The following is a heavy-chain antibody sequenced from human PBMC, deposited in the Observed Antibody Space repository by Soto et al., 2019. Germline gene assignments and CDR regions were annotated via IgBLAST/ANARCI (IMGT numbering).Heavy chain of an antibody. CDR3: VSVGSHHRGNSGPWFGP. CDR2: IVPIFGTV. V-gene: IGHV1-69*19. CDR1: GGVFSTYV. Sequence: QVQLVQSGAEVKMPGSSVNVSCKTSGGVFSTYVITWVRQAPGQGLEWMGQIVPIFGTVKYAQKFQGRITVSADQGTRNAYMELSGLRFGETAVYYCVSVGSHHRGNSGPWFGPWGQGSLGSVPS. J-gene: IGHJ5*02. D-gene: IGHD2-21*01.